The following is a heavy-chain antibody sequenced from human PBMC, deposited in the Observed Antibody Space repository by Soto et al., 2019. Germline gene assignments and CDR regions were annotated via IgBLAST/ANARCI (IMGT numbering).Heavy chain of an antibody. J-gene: IGHJ3*02. CDR2: INAGNGNT. D-gene: IGHD2-2*01. V-gene: IGHV1-3*01. CDR3: AAVPAATKSDAFDI. CDR1: GYTFTSYD. Sequence: ASVKVSCKASGYTFTSYDINWVRQATGQGLEWMGWINAGNGNTKYSQKFQGRVTITRDTSASTAYMELSSLRSEDTAVYYCAAVPAATKSDAFDIWGQGTMVTVSS.